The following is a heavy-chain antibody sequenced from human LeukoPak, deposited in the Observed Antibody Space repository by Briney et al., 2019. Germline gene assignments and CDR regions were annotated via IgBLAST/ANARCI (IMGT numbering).Heavy chain of an antibody. V-gene: IGHV1-69*06. CDR1: GGTFSSYA. Sequence: SVKVSCKASGGTFSSYAISWVRQAPGQGLEWMGGIIPIFGTANYAQKFQGRVTITADKSTSTAYMELSSLRSEDTAVYYCARWGIAAAGTVHNWFDPWGQGTLVTVSS. D-gene: IGHD6-13*01. CDR3: ARWGIAAAGTVHNWFDP. CDR2: IIPIFGTA. J-gene: IGHJ5*02.